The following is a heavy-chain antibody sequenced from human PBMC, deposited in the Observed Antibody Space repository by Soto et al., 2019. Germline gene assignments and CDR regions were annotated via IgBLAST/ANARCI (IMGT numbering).Heavy chain of an antibody. CDR2: VYYTGST. CDR1: GGSVSSGSYY. J-gene: IGHJ3*02. D-gene: IGHD3-22*01. Sequence: SETLSLTCTVSGGSVSSGSYYWNWIRQPPGKGLEWVGYVYYTGSTNYNPSPKSRVTMSVDTSKNQFSLKLSSVTAADTAVYYCARTYDGSGPNSGGYSFDIWGQGTMVT. CDR3: ARTYDGSGPNSGGYSFDI. V-gene: IGHV4-61*01.